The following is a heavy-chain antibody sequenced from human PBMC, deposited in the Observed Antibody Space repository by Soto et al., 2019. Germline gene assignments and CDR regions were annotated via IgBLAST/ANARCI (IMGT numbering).Heavy chain of an antibody. J-gene: IGHJ3*02. CDR3: ARRQPGFDAFDI. Sequence: SVKVSFKASGYTFTSYGISWVRQAPGQGLEWMGWISAHNGNTNYAQKLQGRVFMTTDTSTSTAYMELRSLRSDDTAVYYCARRQPGFDAFDIWGQGTMVTVSS. CDR2: ISAHNGNT. V-gene: IGHV1-18*04. D-gene: IGHD2-2*01. CDR1: GYTFTSYG.